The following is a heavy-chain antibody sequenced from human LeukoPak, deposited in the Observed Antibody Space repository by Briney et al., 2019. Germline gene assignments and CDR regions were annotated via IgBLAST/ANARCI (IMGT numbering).Heavy chain of an antibody. CDR2: ISSSSSYI. Sequence: PGGSLRLSCAASGFTFSSYSTNWVRQAPGKGLEWVSSISSSSSYIYYADSVKARFTISRDNAKNSLYLQMNSLRAEDTAVYYCARDQSIAVAGAIGYWGQGTLVTVSS. D-gene: IGHD6-19*01. V-gene: IGHV3-21*01. CDR3: ARDQSIAVAGAIGY. CDR1: GFTFSSYS. J-gene: IGHJ4*02.